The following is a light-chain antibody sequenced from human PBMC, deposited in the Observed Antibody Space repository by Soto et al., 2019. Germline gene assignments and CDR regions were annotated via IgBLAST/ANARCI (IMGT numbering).Light chain of an antibody. J-gene: IGKJ1*01. CDR1: QRVSSSF. CDR3: QQYESSVT. Sequence: EIVLTQSPGSLSLSPGEGATLSCRASQRVSSSFFAWYQQKPGQAPSLLIYGASRRATGVPDRFSGSGSGNDFTLSISRLEPDDLAVYFCQQYESSVTFGQGTKVEIK. V-gene: IGKV3-20*01. CDR2: GAS.